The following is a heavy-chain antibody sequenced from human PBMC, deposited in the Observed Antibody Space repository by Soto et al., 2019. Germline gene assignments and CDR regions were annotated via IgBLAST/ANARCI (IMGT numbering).Heavy chain of an antibody. J-gene: IGHJ6*02. Sequence: QVQLVESGGGVVQPGRSLRLSCAASGFTFSNYAMHWVRQAAGKGLEWVAVISYDGRNKYYVDSVKGRFTISRDNSKNTLYLEMNSLRTEDTAVFYCARDRTTINLVNYYDMDVWGQGTTVTVSS. V-gene: IGHV3-30*04. CDR3: ARDRTTINLVNYYDMDV. CDR1: GFTFSNYA. D-gene: IGHD3-9*01. CDR2: ISYDGRNK.